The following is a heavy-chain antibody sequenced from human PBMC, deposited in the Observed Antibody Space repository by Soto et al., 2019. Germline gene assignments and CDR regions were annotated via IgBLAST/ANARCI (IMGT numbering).Heavy chain of an antibody. CDR1: GFTFNSFN. J-gene: IGHJ5*02. D-gene: IGHD6-13*01. CDR3: AREYAIAGLSP. V-gene: IGHV3-21*06. Sequence: AGGSLRLSCAASGFTFNSFNMNWVRQAPGKGLEWVSSISSSGGHIYFADSVRGRFTISRDNAKNSLYLQMNSLRVEDTAVYYCAREYAIAGLSPWGQGTLVTVSS. CDR2: ISSSGGHI.